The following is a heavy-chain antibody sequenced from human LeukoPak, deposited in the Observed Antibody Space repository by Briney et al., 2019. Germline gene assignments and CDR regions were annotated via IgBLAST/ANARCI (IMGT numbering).Heavy chain of an antibody. CDR1: GFTFSSYS. Sequence: GGSLRLSCAASGFTFSSYSMIWVRQAPGEGLVGGSSISSSSSYIYYADSVKGRFTISRDNAKNSLYLQMNSLRAEDTAVYYCASSYSIRPFDYWGQGTLVTVSS. V-gene: IGHV3-21*01. CDR2: ISSSSSYI. D-gene: IGHD5-18*01. J-gene: IGHJ4*02. CDR3: ASSYSIRPFDY.